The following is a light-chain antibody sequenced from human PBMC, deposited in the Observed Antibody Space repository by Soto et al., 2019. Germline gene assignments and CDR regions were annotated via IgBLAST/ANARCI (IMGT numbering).Light chain of an antibody. Sequence: EIVLTQSPGTLSLSPGDTATLSCRASQSVSSNNLAWYHQKPGQTPRLLIYVASSRATGIPDRFSGSGSGTDFTLTISRLEPEDFAVYCCQQYDNSITFGQGTRLEIE. CDR2: VAS. J-gene: IGKJ5*01. V-gene: IGKV3-20*01. CDR3: QQYDNSIT. CDR1: QSVSSNN.